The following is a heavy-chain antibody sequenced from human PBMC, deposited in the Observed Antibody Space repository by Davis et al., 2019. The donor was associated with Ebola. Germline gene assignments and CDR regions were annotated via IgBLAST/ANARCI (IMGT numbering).Heavy chain of an antibody. J-gene: IGHJ4*02. D-gene: IGHD6-13*01. CDR1: GFNVSSNY. V-gene: IGHV3-53*01. CDR3: TRGRGGSSWELF. Sequence: GESLKISCTASGFNVSSNYMTWVRQAPGKGLEWVAVIYRGGNTYYAESVKGRFTISRDNSKDTVHLQLNRLRADDTAVYYCTRGRGGSSWELFWGQGTLVTVSS. CDR2: IYRGGNT.